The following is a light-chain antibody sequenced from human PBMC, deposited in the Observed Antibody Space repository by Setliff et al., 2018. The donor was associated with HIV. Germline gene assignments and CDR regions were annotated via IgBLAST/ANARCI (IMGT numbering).Light chain of an antibody. CDR1: TSDISHYNF. J-gene: IGLJ1*01. CDR3: SSYTFSNSYV. Sequence: QSALAQPASVSASPGQSITISCTGTTSDISHYNFVSWYQQHPGKAPKLMIYEVSHRPSGVSNRFSGSKSGNTASLTISGLQAEDGADYYCSSYTFSNSYVFGTGTKVTVL. V-gene: IGLV2-14*01. CDR2: EVS.